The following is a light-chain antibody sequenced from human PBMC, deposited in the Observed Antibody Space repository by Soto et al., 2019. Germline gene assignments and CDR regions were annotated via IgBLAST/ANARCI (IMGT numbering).Light chain of an antibody. V-gene: IGKV3-11*01. CDR1: QSVSSY. CDR2: DAS. CDR3: QQRSNWPRMYT. Sequence: EIVLTQSPATLSLSPGERATLSCRASQSVSSYLAWYQQKPGQAPMLLIYDASNRATGIPARFSGSRSGTDFTHTISSLEPKDFEVYYCQQRSNWPRMYTFGQGTKLEIK. J-gene: IGKJ2*01.